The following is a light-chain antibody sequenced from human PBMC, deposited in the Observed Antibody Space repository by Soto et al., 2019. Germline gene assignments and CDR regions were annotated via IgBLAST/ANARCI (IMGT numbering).Light chain of an antibody. V-gene: IGKV3-15*01. J-gene: IGKJ2*01. CDR1: QSVGSN. CDR2: GTS. Sequence: EIVMTQFPATLSLSPGERATLSCRASQSVGSNLVWYLQKPGQAPRLLIYGTSTRATNVPARFSGSGSETEFTLTISGLQSEDFGIYYCHHYNNWPPRNTFGQGTKVDIK. CDR3: HHYNNWPPRNT.